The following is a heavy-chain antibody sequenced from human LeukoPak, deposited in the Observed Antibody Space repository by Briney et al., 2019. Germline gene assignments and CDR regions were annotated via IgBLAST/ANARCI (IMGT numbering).Heavy chain of an antibody. CDR3: ARDRCLGSYDSSIKYNWFYP. V-gene: IGHV4-59*01. J-gene: IGHJ5*02. D-gene: IGHD3-22*01. Sequence: SETLSLTCTASGGSFSSYYLSWIRQPPGKGLEWIGYIYYSGSTNYNPSLRSRVTISVDTSKNQFSLKLSSVTAADTAVYYCARDRCLGSYDSSIKYNWFYPWGQGTLVTVSS. CDR1: GGSFSSYY. CDR2: IYYSGST.